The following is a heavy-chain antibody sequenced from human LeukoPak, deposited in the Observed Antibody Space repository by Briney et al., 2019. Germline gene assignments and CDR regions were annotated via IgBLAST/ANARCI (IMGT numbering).Heavy chain of an antibody. CDR2: IKGDGSKK. J-gene: IGHJ4*02. V-gene: IGHV3-7*01. CDR3: AREGPAADTDLDC. CDR1: GFSFSSHW. Sequence: GGSVRLSCAASGFSFSSHWMNWVRQAPGKGLQWVASIKGDGSKKFYVDSVKGRFTMSRDNAKNSLYLQMDILRAEDTAVYYCAREGPAADTDLDCWGQGTLVIVSS. D-gene: IGHD2-2*01.